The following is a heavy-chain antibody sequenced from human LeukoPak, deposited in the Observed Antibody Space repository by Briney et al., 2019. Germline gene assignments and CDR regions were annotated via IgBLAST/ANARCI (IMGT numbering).Heavy chain of an antibody. V-gene: IGHV3-7*03. J-gene: IGHJ3*02. D-gene: IGHD6-25*01. CDR1: GFTFSSYW. CDR3: AREVAAAGDFDI. CDR2: IKQDGCEK. Sequence: PGGSLRLSCAASGFTFSSYWMSWVREAPGKGLGWVANIKQDGCEKYYVDSVKGRFTLSRDNAKNSLYLQKNSLRAEDTAVYYCAREVAAAGDFDIWGQGTMVTVSS.